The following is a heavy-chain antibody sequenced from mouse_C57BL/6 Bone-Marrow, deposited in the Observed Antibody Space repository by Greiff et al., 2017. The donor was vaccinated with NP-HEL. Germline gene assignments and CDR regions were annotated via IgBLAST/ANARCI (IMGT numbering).Heavy chain of an antibody. CDR2: IDPSDSYT. D-gene: IGHD2-3*01. J-gene: IGHJ4*01. Sequence: QVQLQQPGAELVKPGASVKLSCKASGYTFTSYWMQWVKQRPGQGLEWIGEIDPSDSYTNYNQKFKGKATLTVDTSSSTAYMQLSSLTSEDSAVYYCARLPPYHDGGYAMDYWGQGTSVTVSS. CDR3: ARLPPYHDGGYAMDY. CDR1: GYTFTSYW. V-gene: IGHV1-50*01.